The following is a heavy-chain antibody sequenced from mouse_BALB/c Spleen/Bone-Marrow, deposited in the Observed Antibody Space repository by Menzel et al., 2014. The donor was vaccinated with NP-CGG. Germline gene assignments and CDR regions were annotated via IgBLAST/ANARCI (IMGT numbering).Heavy chain of an antibody. D-gene: IGHD2-3*01. CDR2: ISCYNGAT. CDR1: GYSFTGYY. CDR3: ARGDGYYVDFDY. J-gene: IGHJ2*01. V-gene: IGHV1S34*01. Sequence: LVKTGASVKLSCKASGYSFTGYYMHWVKQSHGKSLEWIGYISCYNGATSYNQKFKGKATFTVDTSYSTAYMQFNSLTSEDSAVYYCARGDGYYVDFDYWGQGTPLTVSS.